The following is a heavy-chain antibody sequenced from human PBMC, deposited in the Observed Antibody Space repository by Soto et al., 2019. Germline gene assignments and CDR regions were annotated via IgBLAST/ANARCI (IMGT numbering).Heavy chain of an antibody. CDR1: GGSVSSSLYY. CDR2: IHFTGIT. J-gene: IGHJ4*02. V-gene: IGHV4-39*01. D-gene: IGHD2-21*02. CDR3: ARREMGDCYFDD. Sequence: QLQLQESGPGLVKPSETLSLTCTVSGGSVSSSLYYWGWIRQPPGKGLEWIGSIHFTGITYSNPSLKRRVTISADTSKNHFSLRLSSVTAAYTSMYFCARREMGDCYFDDWGQGTLLIVSS.